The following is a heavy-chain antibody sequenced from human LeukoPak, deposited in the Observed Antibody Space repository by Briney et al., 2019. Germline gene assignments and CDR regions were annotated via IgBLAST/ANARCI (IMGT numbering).Heavy chain of an antibody. CDR3: ARGGYYDSSGYYYFDY. CDR2: INPSGGST. V-gene: IGHV1-46*01. Sequence: ASVKVSCKAPGYTFTSYDINWVRQATGQGLEWMGIINPSGGSTGYAQKFQGRVTMTRDTSTSTVYMELSSLRSEDTAVYYCARGGYYDSSGYYYFDYWGQGTLVTVSS. J-gene: IGHJ4*02. D-gene: IGHD3-22*01. CDR1: GYTFTSYD.